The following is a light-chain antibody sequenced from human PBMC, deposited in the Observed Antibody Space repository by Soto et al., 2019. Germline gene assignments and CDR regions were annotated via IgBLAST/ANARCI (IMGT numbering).Light chain of an antibody. V-gene: IGLV2-14*01. CDR3: SSFSSSTTYV. CDR2: NVN. Sequence: QSALTQSASVSESPGQSITISCTGTSSVVGNYNYVSWYQQHPGEVPKLVIFNVNNRPSGVSNRFSGSKSGNTASLTISGLPAEDEADYYCSSFSSSTTYVFGTGTKVTV. CDR1: SSVVGNYNY. J-gene: IGLJ1*01.